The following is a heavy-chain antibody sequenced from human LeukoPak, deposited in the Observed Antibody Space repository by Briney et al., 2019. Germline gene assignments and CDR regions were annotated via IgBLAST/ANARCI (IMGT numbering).Heavy chain of an antibody. V-gene: IGHV3-23*01. CDR3: AKVVGLYYFDY. CDR2: ISGSGGST. Sequence: PGGSLRLSCAASGLTFSNYAMNWVRQAPGKGLEWVSAISGSGGSTYYADSVKGRFTISRDNSKNTLYLQMNSLRAEDTAVYYCAKVVGLYYFDYWGQGTLVTVSS. D-gene: IGHD1-26*01. J-gene: IGHJ4*02. CDR1: GLTFSNYA.